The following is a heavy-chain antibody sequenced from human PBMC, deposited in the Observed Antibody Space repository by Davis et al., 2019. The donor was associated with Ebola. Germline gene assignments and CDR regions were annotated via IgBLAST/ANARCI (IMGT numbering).Heavy chain of an antibody. CDR3: ARDRTFGDGYSV. Sequence: ASVKVSCKASGYTFTGYYMHWVRQAPGQGLEWMGRINPNSGGTNYAQKFQGRVTMTRDTSISTAYMELRSLRSDDTAVYYCARDRTFGDGYSVWGQGTLVTVSS. CDR1: GYTFTGYY. V-gene: IGHV1-2*06. J-gene: IGHJ4*02. D-gene: IGHD5-24*01. CDR2: INPNSGGT.